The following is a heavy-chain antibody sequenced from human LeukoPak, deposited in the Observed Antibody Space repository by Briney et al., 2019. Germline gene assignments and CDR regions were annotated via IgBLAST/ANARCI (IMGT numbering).Heavy chain of an antibody. D-gene: IGHD4-17*01. CDR1: GYTFTGYF. J-gene: IGHJ4*02. Sequence: VASVKVSCKASGYTFTGYFMHWVRQAPGQGLEWMGLVDPEDGETIYAEKFQGRVTITADTSTDTAYMELSSLRSEDTAVYYCASLTTVTPYYFDYWGQGTLVTVSS. V-gene: IGHV1-69-2*01. CDR2: VDPEDGET. CDR3: ASLTTVTPYYFDY.